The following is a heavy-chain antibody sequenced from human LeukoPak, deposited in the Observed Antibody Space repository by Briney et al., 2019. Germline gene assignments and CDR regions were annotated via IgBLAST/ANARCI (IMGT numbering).Heavy chain of an antibody. CDR3: AREYTAVAGYGVDY. D-gene: IGHD6-19*01. J-gene: IGHJ4*02. Sequence: SGGSLRLSCAASGFTFSSYWMSWVRQAPGKGLEWVSYISTSGSSTYYADSVKGRFTISRDNAKNSLYLQMNSLRAEDTAVYYCAREYTAVAGYGVDYWGQGTLVTVSS. V-gene: IGHV3-48*04. CDR1: GFTFSSYW. CDR2: ISTSGSST.